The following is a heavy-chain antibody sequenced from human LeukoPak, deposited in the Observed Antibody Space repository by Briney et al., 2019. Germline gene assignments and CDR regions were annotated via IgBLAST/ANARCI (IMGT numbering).Heavy chain of an antibody. J-gene: IGHJ4*02. V-gene: IGHV4-59*10. Sequence: SETLSLTCAVYGGSFSGYYWSWIRQPAGKGLEWIGRIYTSGSTNYNPSLKSRVTMSVDTSKNQFSLNLSSVTAADTAVYYCAGNGDYGDYWGQGTLVTVSS. CDR1: GGSFSGYY. CDR2: IYTSGST. D-gene: IGHD4/OR15-4a*01. CDR3: AGNGDYGDY.